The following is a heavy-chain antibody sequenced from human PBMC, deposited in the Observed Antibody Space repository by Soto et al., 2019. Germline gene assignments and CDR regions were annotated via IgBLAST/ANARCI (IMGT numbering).Heavy chain of an antibody. CDR1: GGSISSYY. CDR2: IYYSGST. V-gene: IGHV4-59*01. D-gene: IGHD3-10*01. J-gene: IGHJ5*02. Sequence: KPSETLSLTCTVSGGSISSYYWSWIRQPPGKGLEWIGYIYYSGSTNYNPSLKSRVTISVDTSKNQFSLKLSSVTAADTAVYYCARDDRVRGVTRGFDPWGQGTLVTVSS. CDR3: ARDDRVRGVTRGFDP.